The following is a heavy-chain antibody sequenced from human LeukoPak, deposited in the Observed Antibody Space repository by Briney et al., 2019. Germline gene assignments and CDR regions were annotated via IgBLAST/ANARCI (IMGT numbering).Heavy chain of an antibody. Sequence: PGGSLRLSCAASGFTFDDYGMSWVRQTPGKGLEWVSGINNSGGSTYYADSVKGRFTISRDNSKNTLHLQMNSLRAEDTAVYYCAKTPYGQSSRGFDYWGQGTLVTVSS. V-gene: IGHV3-23*01. D-gene: IGHD2-15*01. J-gene: IGHJ4*02. CDR2: INNSGGST. CDR3: AKTPYGQSSRGFDY. CDR1: GFTFDDYG.